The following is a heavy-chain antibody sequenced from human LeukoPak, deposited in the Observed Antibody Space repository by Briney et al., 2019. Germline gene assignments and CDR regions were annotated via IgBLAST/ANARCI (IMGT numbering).Heavy chain of an antibody. CDR3: ARGVWSWSYYRGSTLDY. Sequence: KSSETLSLTCTVSGGSISSHYWSWIRQPPGKGLEWIGHIYYSGSTNYNPSLKSRVTILVDTSKNQFSLKLSSVTAADTAVYYCARGVWSWSYYRGSTLDYWGQGTLVTVSS. J-gene: IGHJ4*02. CDR1: GGSISSHY. CDR2: IYYSGST. V-gene: IGHV4-59*11. D-gene: IGHD1-26*01.